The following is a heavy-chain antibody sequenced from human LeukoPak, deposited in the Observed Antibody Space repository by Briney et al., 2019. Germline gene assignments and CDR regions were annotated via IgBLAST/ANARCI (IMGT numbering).Heavy chain of an antibody. D-gene: IGHD4-17*01. Sequence: GGSLRLSCAASGFTFSDYYISWVRQAPGRGLEWVSVIYSGDTTFYADSVKDRFTISRDNSKNTVYLQMNNLRGEDTAMYYCVREFYGPWGQGTPVTVSS. V-gene: IGHV3-66*01. J-gene: IGHJ5*02. CDR3: VREFYGP. CDR1: GFTFSDYY. CDR2: IYSGDTT.